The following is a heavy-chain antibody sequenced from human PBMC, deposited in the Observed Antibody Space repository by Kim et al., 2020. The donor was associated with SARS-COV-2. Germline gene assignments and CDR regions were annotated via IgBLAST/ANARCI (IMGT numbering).Heavy chain of an antibody. CDR1: GGSISSSSYY. CDR2: IYYSGST. D-gene: IGHD3-3*01. Sequence: SETLSLTCTVSGGSISSSSYYWGWIRQPPGKGLEWIGSIYYSGSTYYNPSLKSRVTISVDTSKNQFSLKLSSVTAADTAVYYCARHEGAKIFGVVIMGGYGMDVWGQGTTVTVSS. CDR3: ARHEGAKIFGVVIMGGYGMDV. J-gene: IGHJ6*02. V-gene: IGHV4-39*01.